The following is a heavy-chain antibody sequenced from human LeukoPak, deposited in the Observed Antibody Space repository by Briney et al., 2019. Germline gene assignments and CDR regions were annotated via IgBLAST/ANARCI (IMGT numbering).Heavy chain of an antibody. CDR3: ARDPPHYDFWSGYYES. V-gene: IGHV3-33*01. CDR2: IWYDGSNK. D-gene: IGHD3-3*01. CDR1: GFTFSSYG. Sequence: SGRSLRLSCAASGFTFSSYGMHWVRQAPGKGLEWVAVIWYDGSNKYYADSVKGRFTISRDNSKNTLYLQMNSLRAEDTAVYYCARDPPHYDFWSGYYESWGQGTLVTVSS. J-gene: IGHJ5*02.